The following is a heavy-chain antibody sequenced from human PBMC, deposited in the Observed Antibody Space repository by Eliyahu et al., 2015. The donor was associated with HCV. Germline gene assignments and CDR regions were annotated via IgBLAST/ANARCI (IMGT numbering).Heavy chain of an antibody. V-gene: IGHV3-23*01. CDR2: ISGSGGST. D-gene: IGHD6-13*01. Sequence: PGGSLRLSCAASGFTFSSYAMNWVRQAPGKGLEWVSGISGSGGSTYYADSVKGRFTISRDNSKNTLYLQMNSLRAEDTAVYYCGEDSRIEAAGVFDYWGQGTLVTVSS. CDR3: GEDSRIEAAGVFDY. J-gene: IGHJ4*02. CDR1: GFTFSSYA.